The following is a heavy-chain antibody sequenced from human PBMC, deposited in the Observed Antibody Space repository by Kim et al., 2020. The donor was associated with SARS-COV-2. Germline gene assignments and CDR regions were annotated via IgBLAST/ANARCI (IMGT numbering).Heavy chain of an antibody. CDR1: GASISSSTYY. CDR2: IYYSGST. J-gene: IGHJ6*02. CDR3: ARHYCGTATCFRVMDV. V-gene: IGHV4-39*01. Sequence: SETLSLTCTVSGASISSSTYYWAWNRQPPGTGPEWIGTIYYSGSTYYNPSLKSRVTISVYTSKNEFSLRLCSVTAADTAVYYCARHYCGTATCFRVMDVWGQETTVTVSS. D-gene: IGHD2-2*01.